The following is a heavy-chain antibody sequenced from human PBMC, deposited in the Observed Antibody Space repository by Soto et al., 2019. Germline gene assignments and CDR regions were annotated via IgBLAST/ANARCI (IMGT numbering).Heavy chain of an antibody. Sequence: LKISCKGSGYNFTSYWIGWVRQMPGKGLEWMGIIYPGDSDTRYSPSFQGQVTISADKSISTAYLQWSSLKASDTAMYYCARPTDPYSSGWYTADYWGQGTLVTVSS. D-gene: IGHD6-19*01. CDR2: IYPGDSDT. V-gene: IGHV5-51*01. J-gene: IGHJ4*02. CDR1: GYNFTSYW. CDR3: ARPTDPYSSGWYTADY.